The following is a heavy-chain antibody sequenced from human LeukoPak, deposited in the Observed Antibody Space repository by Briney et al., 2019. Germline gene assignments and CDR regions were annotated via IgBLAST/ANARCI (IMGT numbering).Heavy chain of an antibody. J-gene: IGHJ5*02. D-gene: IGHD3-10*01. Sequence: GDSLRLSCAASGFTFSSYGMLWVRQAPGKGLEWVAVISYDGSNKYYADSVKGRFTISRDNSKNTLFLQMNSLRAEDTAVYYCAKEITMLRGGAWGQGTLVTVSS. CDR2: ISYDGSNK. CDR1: GFTFSSYG. V-gene: IGHV3-30*18. CDR3: AKEITMLRGGA.